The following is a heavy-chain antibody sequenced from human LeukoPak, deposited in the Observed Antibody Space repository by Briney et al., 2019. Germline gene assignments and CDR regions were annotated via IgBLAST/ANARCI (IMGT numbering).Heavy chain of an antibody. Sequence: SETPSLTCAVYGGSFSGYYWSWIRQPPGKGLEWIGEINHSGSTNYNPSLKSRVTISVDTSKNQFSLKLSSVTAADTAVYYCARAIGDAFDIWGQGTMVTVSS. D-gene: IGHD3-10*01. J-gene: IGHJ3*02. CDR2: INHSGST. V-gene: IGHV4-34*01. CDR1: GGSFSGYY. CDR3: ARAIGDAFDI.